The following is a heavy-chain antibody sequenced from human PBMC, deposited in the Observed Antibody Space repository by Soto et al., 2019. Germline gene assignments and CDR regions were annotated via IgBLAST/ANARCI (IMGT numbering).Heavy chain of an antibody. CDR3: ARVGVSPSPDKRGAWFDP. CDR1: GFTFSSYW. Sequence: HPGGSLRLSCAASGFTFSSYWMSWVRQAPGKGLEWVANIKQDGSEKYYVDSVKGRFTISRDNAKNSLYLQMNSLRAEDTAVYYCARVGVSPSPDKRGAWFDPWGQGTLVTVSS. D-gene: IGHD2-8*01. J-gene: IGHJ5*02. V-gene: IGHV3-7*01. CDR2: IKQDGSEK.